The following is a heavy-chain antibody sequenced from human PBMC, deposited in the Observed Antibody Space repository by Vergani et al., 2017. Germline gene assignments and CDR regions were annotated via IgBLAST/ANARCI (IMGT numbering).Heavy chain of an antibody. J-gene: IGHJ1*01. V-gene: IGHV3-23*01. CDR1: GFTFDTYT. Sequence: VQLLESGGGLVQPGGSRRLSCAGAGFTFDTYTMAYVRQAPGKGLEWVVTISSGGGDIFYADSVNGRFTISRDNSKNTLFLQRNSLKDEDTAVYYCTTAWGLYYLHGEYFQYWGRGTLVSVSS. CDR2: ISSGGGDI. CDR3: TTAWGLYYLHGEYFQY. D-gene: IGHD3-10*01.